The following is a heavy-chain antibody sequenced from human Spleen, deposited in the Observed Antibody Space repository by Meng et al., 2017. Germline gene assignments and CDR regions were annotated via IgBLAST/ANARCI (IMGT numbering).Heavy chain of an antibody. V-gene: IGHV1-69*06. Sequence: QGQLVQSGAEVKKPGSSVKVSCKASGGTFSSYAISWVRQAPGQGLEWMGGIIPIFGTANYAQKFQGRVTITADKSTSTAYMELSSLRSEDTAVYYCARDHSPYYYDSSGYYCLDYWGQGTLVTVSS. CDR3: ARDHSPYYYDSSGYYCLDY. J-gene: IGHJ4*02. D-gene: IGHD3-22*01. CDR2: IIPIFGTA. CDR1: GGTFSSYA.